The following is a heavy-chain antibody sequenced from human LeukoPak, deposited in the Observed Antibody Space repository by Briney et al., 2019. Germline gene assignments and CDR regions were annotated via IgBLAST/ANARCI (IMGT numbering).Heavy chain of an antibody. J-gene: IGHJ4*02. D-gene: IGHD3-10*01. V-gene: IGHV1-2*02. CDR3: AREVVVRGVIRGLDY. CDR1: GYTFTGYY. CDR2: INPNSGGT. Sequence: ASVKVSCKASGYTFTGYYMHWVRQAPGQGLEWMGWINPNSGGTNYAQKFQGRVTMTRDTSISTAYMELSRLRSDDTAVYYCAREVVVRGVIRGLDYWGQGTLVTVSS.